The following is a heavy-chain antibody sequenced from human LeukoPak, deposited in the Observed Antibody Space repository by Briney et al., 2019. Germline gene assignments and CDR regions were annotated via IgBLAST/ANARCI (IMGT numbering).Heavy chain of an antibody. CDR3: ARDCSSTSCYTRLKSLGVRRNAFDI. V-gene: IGHV4-30-4*08. CDR2: IYYSGST. D-gene: IGHD2-2*02. CDR1: GGSISSGDYY. J-gene: IGHJ3*02. Sequence: PSQTLSLTCTVSGGSISSGDYYWSWIRQPPGKGLEWIGYIYYSGSTYYNPSLKSRVTISVDTSKNQFSLKLSSVTAADTAVYYCARDCSSTSCYTRLKSLGVRRNAFDIWGQGTMVTVSS.